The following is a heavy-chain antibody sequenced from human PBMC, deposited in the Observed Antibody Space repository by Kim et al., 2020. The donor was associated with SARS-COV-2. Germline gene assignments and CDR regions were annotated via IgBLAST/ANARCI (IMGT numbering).Heavy chain of an antibody. V-gene: IGHV3-73*01. CDR3: TSVPGTPLAFWVAFD. CDR1: GFTFSGSA. D-gene: IGHD1-1*01. J-gene: IGHJ3*02. CDR2: IRSKANGYAT. Sequence: GGSLRLSCAASGFTFSGSAMHGVRQASGKGLEWVGRIRSKANGYATAYAASVKVRFTISRDDSKNTAALQMNSLKTEDTAVYYCTSVPGTPLAFWVAFD.